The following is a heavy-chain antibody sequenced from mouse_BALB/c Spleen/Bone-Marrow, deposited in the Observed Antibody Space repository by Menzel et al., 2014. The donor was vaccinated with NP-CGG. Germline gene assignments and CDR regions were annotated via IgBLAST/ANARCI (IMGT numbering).Heavy chain of an antibody. D-gene: IGHD2-4*01. J-gene: IGHJ2*01. Sequence: VQVVESGPGLVAPSQRLSIPCTVSGFSLTSYGVHWVRQPPGKGLEWLGVIWAGGSTNYNSALMSRLSISKDNSKSXIFLKMNSLQTDDTAMYYCAREGPTMITTDFDYWGQGTTLTVSS. CDR2: IWAGGST. CDR1: GFSLTSYG. CDR3: AREGPTMITTDFDY. V-gene: IGHV2-9*02.